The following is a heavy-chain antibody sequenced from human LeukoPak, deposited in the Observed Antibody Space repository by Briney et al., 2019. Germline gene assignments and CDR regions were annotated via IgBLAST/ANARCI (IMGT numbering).Heavy chain of an antibody. Sequence: RGSLRLSCAASGFTFSSYAMSWVSHAPGKGMEWVSAISGSGGRTYNADSVKGRFTISRDNSKNTLYLQMNSLRAEDTAVYYCAKAPVGYYYDSSGEGYFDYWGQGTLVTASS. J-gene: IGHJ4*02. V-gene: IGHV3-23*01. D-gene: IGHD3-22*01. CDR3: AKAPVGYYYDSSGEGYFDY. CDR2: ISGSGGRT. CDR1: GFTFSSYA.